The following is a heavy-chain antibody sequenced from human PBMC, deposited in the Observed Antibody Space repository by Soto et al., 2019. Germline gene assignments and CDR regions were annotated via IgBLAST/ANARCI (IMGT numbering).Heavy chain of an antibody. CDR1: GDSVSSDSAA. CDR2: TYYRSKWYY. D-gene: IGHD2-15*01. Sequence: SQTLSLTCAISGDSVSSDSAAWNWIRQSPSRGLEWLGRTYYRSKWYYDYAVSVKSRIRINPDTSKNQFSLQLNSVTPEDTAVYYCARVLGYCSGGSCYSGWFDPWGQGTLVTVSS. CDR3: ARVLGYCSGGSCYSGWFDP. J-gene: IGHJ5*02. V-gene: IGHV6-1*01.